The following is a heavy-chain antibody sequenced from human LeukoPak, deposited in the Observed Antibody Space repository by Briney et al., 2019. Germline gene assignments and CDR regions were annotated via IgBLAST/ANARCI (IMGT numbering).Heavy chain of an antibody. D-gene: IGHD5-12*01. J-gene: IGHJ6*03. Sequence: ASVKVSCKASGYTFTSYDINWVRQATGQGLEWMGWMNPNSGNTGYAQKFQGRVTMTRNTSISTAYMELSGLRSEDTAVYYCARNIVATWYYYYYYYMDVWGKGTTVTISS. V-gene: IGHV1-8*01. CDR3: ARNIVATWYYYYYYYMDV. CDR1: GYTFTSYD. CDR2: MNPNSGNT.